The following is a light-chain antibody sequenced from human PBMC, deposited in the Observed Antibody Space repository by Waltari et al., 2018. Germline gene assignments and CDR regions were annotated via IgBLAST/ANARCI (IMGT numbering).Light chain of an antibody. V-gene: IGLV2-14*03. CDR2: DVI. Sequence: QSALTQPASVFGSPGQSITISCTGTRSDIGDFTFFSCYQQHPGKSPKRMIYDVILRPSGISSRFAGSKSGNTASLTISGLQAEDEADYHCSSYTSSTTLMFGGGTKLTVL. CDR1: RSDIGDFTF. CDR3: SSYTSSTTLM. J-gene: IGLJ3*02.